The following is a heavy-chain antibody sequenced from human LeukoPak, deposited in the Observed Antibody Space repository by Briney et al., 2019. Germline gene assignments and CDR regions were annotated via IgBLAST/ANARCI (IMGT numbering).Heavy chain of an antibody. CDR1: GGSISSSSYY. CDR2: IYYSGST. Sequence: PETLSLTCTVSGGSISSSSYYWGWIRQPPRKGLEWIGSIYYSGSTYYNPSLKSRVTISVDTSKNQFSLKLSSVTAADTAVYYCARHPHERAATAYDYWGQGTLVTVSS. V-gene: IGHV4-39*01. D-gene: IGHD2-21*02. J-gene: IGHJ4*02. CDR3: ARHPHERAATAYDY.